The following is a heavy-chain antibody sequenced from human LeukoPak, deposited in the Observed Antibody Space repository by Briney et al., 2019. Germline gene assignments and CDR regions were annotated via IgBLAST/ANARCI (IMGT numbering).Heavy chain of an antibody. CDR1: GFTFSTYA. J-gene: IGHJ4*02. D-gene: IGHD5-12*01. Sequence: GGSLRLSCAASGFTFSTYAMSWVRQAPGKGLEWVSAVRGSGSDTYYADSVKGRFTISRDNSKNTLYLQMNSLRAEDTAIYYCAKTSRGNSGYDSPSDYWGQGTLVTVSS. CDR2: VRGSGSDT. V-gene: IGHV3-23*01. CDR3: AKTSRGNSGYDSPSDY.